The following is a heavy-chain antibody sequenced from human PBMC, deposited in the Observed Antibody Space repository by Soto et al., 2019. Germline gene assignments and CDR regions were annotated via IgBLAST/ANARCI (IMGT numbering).Heavy chain of an antibody. Sequence: EVQLVESGGGLVRPGGSLKVSCTVSGFTFSGSSIHWVRHSSGRGLEWVGRMRSGAKNFATEYGASMKGRFIISRDDSKSTAYLEMNSLTADDTAVYYCQLRDNLDVWGNGTTV. J-gene: IGHJ6*03. CDR2: MRSGAKNFAT. CDR1: GFTFSGSS. CDR3: QLRDNLDV. V-gene: IGHV3-73*01.